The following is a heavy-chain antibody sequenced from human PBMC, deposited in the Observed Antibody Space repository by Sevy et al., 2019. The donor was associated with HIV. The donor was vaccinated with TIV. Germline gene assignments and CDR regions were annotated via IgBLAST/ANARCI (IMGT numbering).Heavy chain of an antibody. CDR2: IQSKTDGGTT. D-gene: IGHD3-9*01. Sequence: GGSLRLSCAASGFTFSSAWISWVRQAPGKGLEWVGRIQSKTDGGTTDYAASVKGRFTISRDDSVNTLYLQMNSLTTDVTAVYYCTTDTSTGYFDWLLDFDYWGQGTLVTVSS. J-gene: IGHJ4*02. V-gene: IGHV3-15*01. CDR1: GFTFSSAW. CDR3: TTDTSTGYFDWLLDFDY.